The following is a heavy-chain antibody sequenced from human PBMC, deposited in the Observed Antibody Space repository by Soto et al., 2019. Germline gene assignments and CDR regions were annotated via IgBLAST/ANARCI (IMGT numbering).Heavy chain of an antibody. D-gene: IGHD6-6*01. J-gene: IGHJ6*02. Sequence: QVQLVQSGAEVKKPGSSVKVSCKASGGTFSSYAISWVRQAPGQGLEWMGGIIPIFGTANYAQKFQGRVTITADESTSTAYMVLSSLRSEDTAVYYCTRPQYSSSWAPYGMDVWGQGTTVTVSS. CDR2: IIPIFGTA. CDR3: TRPQYSSSWAPYGMDV. V-gene: IGHV1-69*12. CDR1: GGTFSSYA.